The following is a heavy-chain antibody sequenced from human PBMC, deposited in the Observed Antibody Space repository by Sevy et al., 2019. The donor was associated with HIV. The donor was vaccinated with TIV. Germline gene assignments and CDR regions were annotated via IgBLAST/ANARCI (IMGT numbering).Heavy chain of an antibody. V-gene: IGHV3-15*01. Sequence: GGSLRLSCAASGFTFSNAWMSWVRQAPGKGLEWVGRIKSKTDGGTTDYAAPVKGRFPISRDDSKNTLYLQMNSLKTEDTAVYYCTTPPYDFWSGPDYWGQGTLVTVSS. J-gene: IGHJ4*02. CDR2: IKSKTDGGTT. CDR3: TTPPYDFWSGPDY. D-gene: IGHD3-3*01. CDR1: GFTFSNAW.